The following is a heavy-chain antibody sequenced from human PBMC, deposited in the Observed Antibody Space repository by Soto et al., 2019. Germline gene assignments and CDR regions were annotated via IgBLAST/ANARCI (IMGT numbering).Heavy chain of an antibody. Sequence: SETLSLTCTVSGGSISSSSYYWGWIRQPPGKGLEWIGGIYYSGSTYYNPSLKSRVTISVDTSKNQFSLKLSSVTAADAAVYYCARLGRTAAASGWFDPWGQGTLVTVSS. V-gene: IGHV4-39*01. CDR3: ARLGRTAAASGWFDP. CDR2: IYYSGST. D-gene: IGHD6-13*01. CDR1: GGSISSSSYY. J-gene: IGHJ5*02.